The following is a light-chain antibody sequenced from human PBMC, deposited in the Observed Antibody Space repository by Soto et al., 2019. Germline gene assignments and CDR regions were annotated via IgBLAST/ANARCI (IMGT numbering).Light chain of an antibody. CDR1: QRITNRS. CDR2: DAS. J-gene: IGKJ3*01. V-gene: IGKV3D-20*02. Sequence: EIVLTQSPGTLSLSPGERATLSCRASQRITNRSLAWYQQKPGQAPRLLIYDASNRATGIPARFSGSGSGTDFTLTISSLEPEDFGVYYCHQRSNWLFGPGTKVDIK. CDR3: HQRSNWL.